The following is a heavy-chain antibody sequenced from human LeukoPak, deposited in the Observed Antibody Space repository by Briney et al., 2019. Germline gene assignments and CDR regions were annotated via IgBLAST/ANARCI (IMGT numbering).Heavy chain of an antibody. V-gene: IGHV3-30*02. Sequence: GGSLRLSCAASGFTFSSTGMNWVRQAPGKGLEWVAFIRDDGSNKLYADSVKGRFTISRDNSKNTLYLQMNSLRAEDTAVYYCAKGIREDYFDYWGQGTLVTVSS. CDR1: GFTFSSTG. D-gene: IGHD5-24*01. CDR3: AKGIREDYFDY. CDR2: IRDDGSNK. J-gene: IGHJ4*02.